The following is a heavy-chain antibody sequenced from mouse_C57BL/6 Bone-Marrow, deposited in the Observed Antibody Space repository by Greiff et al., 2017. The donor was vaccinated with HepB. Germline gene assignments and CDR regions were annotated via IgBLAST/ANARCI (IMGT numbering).Heavy chain of an antibody. CDR1: GYTFTDYN. CDR2: INPNNGGT. D-gene: IGHD1-1*01. V-gene: IGHV1-18*01. CDR3: ARGFITTVVAPFDY. J-gene: IGHJ2*01. Sequence: EVQLQQSGPELVKPGASVKIPCKASGYTFTDYNMDWVKQSHGKSLEWIGDINPNNGGTIYNQKFKGKATLTVDKSSSTAYMELRSLTSEDTAVYYCARGFITTVVAPFDYWGQGTTLTVSS.